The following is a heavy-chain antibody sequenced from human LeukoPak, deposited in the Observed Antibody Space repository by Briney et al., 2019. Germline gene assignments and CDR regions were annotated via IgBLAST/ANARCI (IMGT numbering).Heavy chain of an antibody. CDR2: IHPSAGST. Sequence: GASVKVSCKSSGYTFTSYTMHWVRQAPGQGLEWMGIIHPSAGSTSYSRKFQGRVTMTTDTSTSTVYMEVSSLRSEDTAVYYCARGHGSGSTIYFDPWGQGTLVTVSS. CDR1: GYTFTSYT. D-gene: IGHD3-10*01. CDR3: ARGHGSGSTIYFDP. J-gene: IGHJ5*02. V-gene: IGHV1-46*01.